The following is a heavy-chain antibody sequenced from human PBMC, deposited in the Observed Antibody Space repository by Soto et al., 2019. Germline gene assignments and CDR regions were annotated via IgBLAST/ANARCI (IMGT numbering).Heavy chain of an antibody. V-gene: IGHV3-13*01. Sequence: GGSLRLSCAASGFTFSSYDMHWVRQATGKGLEWVSAIGTAGDTYYPGSVKGRFTISRENAKNSLYLQMNSLRAGDTAVYYCARGVGHSKGYYYYMDVWGKGTTVTVSS. CDR1: GFTFSSYD. CDR2: IGTAGDT. CDR3: ARGVGHSKGYYYYMDV. D-gene: IGHD4-4*01. J-gene: IGHJ6*03.